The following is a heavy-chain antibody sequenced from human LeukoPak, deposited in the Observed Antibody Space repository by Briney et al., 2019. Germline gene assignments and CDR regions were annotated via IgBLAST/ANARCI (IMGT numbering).Heavy chain of an antibody. J-gene: IGHJ6*03. Sequence: PGGSLRLSCAASGFTFSSYWMSWVRQAPGKGLEWVANIKQDGSEKYYVDSVKGRFTISRDSAKNSLYLQMNSLRAEDTAVYYCARDGPGYYYYMDVWGKGTTVTVSS. CDR1: GFTFSSYW. CDR3: ARDGPGYYYYMDV. CDR2: IKQDGSEK. V-gene: IGHV3-7*01.